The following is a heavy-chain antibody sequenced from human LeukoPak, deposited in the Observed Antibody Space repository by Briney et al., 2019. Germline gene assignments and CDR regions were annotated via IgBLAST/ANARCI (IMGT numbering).Heavy chain of an antibody. CDR1: GGTFSSYA. Sequence: SVKVSCKASGGTFSSYAISWVRQAPGQGLEWMGGIIPIFGSANYAQKFQGRVTITTDESTSTAYMELSSLRSEDTAVYYCAREWVAAAGKVHFDYWGQGTLVTVSS. V-gene: IGHV1-69*05. J-gene: IGHJ4*02. CDR2: IIPIFGSA. D-gene: IGHD6-13*01. CDR3: AREWVAAAGKVHFDY.